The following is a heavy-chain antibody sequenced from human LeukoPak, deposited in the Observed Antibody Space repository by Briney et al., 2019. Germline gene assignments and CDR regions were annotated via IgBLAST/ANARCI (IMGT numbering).Heavy chain of an antibody. J-gene: IGHJ6*03. V-gene: IGHV4-34*01. D-gene: IGHD5-18*01. CDR1: GGSFSGYY. Sequence: SETLSLTCAVYGGSFSGYYWSWIRQPPGKGLEWIGEINHSGSTNYNPSLKSRVTISVDTSKNQFSLKLSSVTAADTAVYYCARGARDTAMFYYYYYMDVWGKGTTVTVSS. CDR3: ARGARDTAMFYYYYYMDV. CDR2: INHSGST.